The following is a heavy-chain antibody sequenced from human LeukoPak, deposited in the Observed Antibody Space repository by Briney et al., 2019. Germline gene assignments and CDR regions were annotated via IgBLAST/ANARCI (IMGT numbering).Heavy chain of an antibody. CDR1: GYTFTGYY. D-gene: IGHD6-19*01. Sequence: ASVKVSCKASGYTFTGYYMHWVRQAPGQGLEWMGWINPNSGGTNYAQKFQRRVTMTRDTSISTAYMELSRLRSDDTAAYYCARAHYSSGWVPFDYWGQGTLVTVSS. CDR2: INPNSGGT. V-gene: IGHV1-2*02. J-gene: IGHJ4*02. CDR3: ARAHYSSGWVPFDY.